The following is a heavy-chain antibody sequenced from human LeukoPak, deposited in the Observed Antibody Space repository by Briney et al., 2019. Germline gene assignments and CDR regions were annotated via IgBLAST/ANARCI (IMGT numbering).Heavy chain of an antibody. CDR1: GYTFTGYY. J-gene: IGHJ4*02. CDR2: INPNSGGT. CDR3: ARDGHDSSGYYEDY. V-gene: IGHV1-2*02. D-gene: IGHD3-22*01. Sequence: GASVKVSCKASGYTFTGYYMHWVRQAPGQGLEWMGWINPNSGGTNYAQKFQGRVTMTRDTSISTAYMELSRLRSDDTAVYYCARDGHDSSGYYEDYWGQGTLVTVSS.